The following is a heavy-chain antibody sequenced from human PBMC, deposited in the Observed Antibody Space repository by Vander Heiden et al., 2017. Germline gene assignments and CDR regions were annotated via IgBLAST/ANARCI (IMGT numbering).Heavy chain of an antibody. Sequence: EVQLLESGGGLVQPGGSLRISCAASGFTFSNYAMSWVRQAPGKGLEWVSGISGSGGSTYYADSVKGRFTSSRDNSKNTVYLQTNSLRAEDTAIYYCAKDKCTGGSCYQYRYWGQGTLVTVSS. D-gene: IGHD2-15*01. CDR2: ISGSGGST. J-gene: IGHJ4*02. V-gene: IGHV3-23*01. CDR3: AKDKCTGGSCYQYRY. CDR1: GFTFSNYA.